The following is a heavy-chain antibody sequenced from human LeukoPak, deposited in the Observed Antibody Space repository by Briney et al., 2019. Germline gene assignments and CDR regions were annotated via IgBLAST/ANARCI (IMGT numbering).Heavy chain of an antibody. D-gene: IGHD4-17*01. V-gene: IGHV2-5*01. CDR3: AHRRDYGDYAYYFDS. CDR1: GFSLSTSGVG. J-gene: IGHJ4*02. Sequence: SGPTLVNPTQTLTLTCTFSGFSLSTSGVGVGWIRQPPGKALEWLALIYWNYDKRYSPSLKSRLTITKDTSKNQVVLTMTNMDLVDTATYYCAHRRDYGDYAYYFDSWGQGTLVTVSS. CDR2: IYWNYDK.